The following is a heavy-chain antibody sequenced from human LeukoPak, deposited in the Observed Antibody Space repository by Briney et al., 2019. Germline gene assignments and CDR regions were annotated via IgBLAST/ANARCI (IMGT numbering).Heavy chain of an antibody. V-gene: IGHV3-48*03. J-gene: IGHJ4*02. Sequence: GSLRLSCAASGFTFSNYEMDWVCQAPGKGLEWISYISSSGSTMHADSVQGRFTISRDNAKNSLYLQMSSLRVEDTAVYYCARHNGWYDYWGQGTLVTVSS. CDR2: ISSSGSTM. CDR1: GFTFSNYE. D-gene: IGHD6-19*01. CDR3: ARHNGWYDY.